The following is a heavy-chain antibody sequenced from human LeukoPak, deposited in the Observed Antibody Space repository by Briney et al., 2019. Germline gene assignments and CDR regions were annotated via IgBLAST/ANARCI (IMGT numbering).Heavy chain of an antibody. Sequence: GASVKVSCKASGYTFTGYYMHWVRQAPGQGLEWMGWINPNSGGTNYAQKFQGRVTMTRDTSISTAYMELSRLRSDDTAVYYCARVADYYDSSGYYSNWGQGTLVTVSS. V-gene: IGHV1-2*02. CDR1: GYTFTGYY. CDR2: INPNSGGT. J-gene: IGHJ4*02. CDR3: ARVADYYDSSGYYSN. D-gene: IGHD3-22*01.